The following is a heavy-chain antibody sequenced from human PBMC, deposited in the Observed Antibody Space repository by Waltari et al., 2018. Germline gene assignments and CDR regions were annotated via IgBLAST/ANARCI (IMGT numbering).Heavy chain of an antibody. V-gene: IGHV4-4*02. CDR1: GDSNSGSFW. D-gene: IGHD5-12*01. J-gene: IGHJ4*02. CDR2: IHGSGRI. CDR3: ARDRGRGLYLDS. Sequence: QVKLQESGPGLVKPSGSLSVTCADSGDSNSGSFWWSWVVRTPGKGLEWIGEIHGSGRINYNPSLESRVTVSRDTSNNQFSLKLTSATAADTAVYFCARDRGRGLYLDSWGQGILVTVSP.